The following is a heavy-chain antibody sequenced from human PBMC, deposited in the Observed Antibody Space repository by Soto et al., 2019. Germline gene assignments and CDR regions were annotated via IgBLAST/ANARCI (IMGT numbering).Heavy chain of an antibody. CDR1: GDSVSSNSAA. Sequence: PSQTLSLTCAISGDSVSSNSAAWNWIRQSPSRGLEWLGRTYYRSKWYNDYAVSVKSRITINPDTSKNQFSLQLNSVTPEDTAVYCCAREGFEDTSTLRQWLVPYYYYGMDVWGQGTTVTVSS. V-gene: IGHV6-1*01. CDR2: TYYRSKWYN. CDR3: AREGFEDTSTLRQWLVPYYYYGMDV. D-gene: IGHD6-19*01. J-gene: IGHJ6*02.